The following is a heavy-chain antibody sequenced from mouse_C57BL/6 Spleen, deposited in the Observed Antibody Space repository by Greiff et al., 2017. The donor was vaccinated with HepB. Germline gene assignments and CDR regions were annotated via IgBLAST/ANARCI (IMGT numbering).Heavy chain of an antibody. V-gene: IGHV5-4*03. Sequence: EVKLQESGGGLVKPGGSLKLSCAASGFTFSSYAMSWVRQTPEKRLEWVATISDGGSYTYYPDNVKGRFTISRDNAKNNLYLQMSHLKSEDTAMYYCASTLYGSSYLAWFAYWGQGTLVTVSA. CDR2: ISDGGSYT. J-gene: IGHJ3*01. CDR1: GFTFSSYA. CDR3: ASTLYGSSYLAWFAY. D-gene: IGHD1-1*01.